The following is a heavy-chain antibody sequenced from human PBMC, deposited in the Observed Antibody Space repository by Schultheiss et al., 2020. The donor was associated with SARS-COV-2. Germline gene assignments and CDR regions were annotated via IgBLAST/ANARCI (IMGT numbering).Heavy chain of an antibody. CDR3: ARDNYYYGMDV. Sequence: SQTLSLTCTVSGGSISSYYWSWIRQPAGKGLEWIGRIYISGSTNYNPSLKSRVSISVDTSKHQFSLKLSSVTAADTAVYYCARDNYYYGMDVWGQGTTVTVSS. CDR1: GGSISSYY. V-gene: IGHV4-4*07. CDR2: IYISGST. J-gene: IGHJ6*02.